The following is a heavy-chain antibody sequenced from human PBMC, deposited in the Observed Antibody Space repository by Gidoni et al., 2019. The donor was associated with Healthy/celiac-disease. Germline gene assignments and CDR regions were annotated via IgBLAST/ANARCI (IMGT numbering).Heavy chain of an antibody. CDR3: ARGLYYDFWSGYYNSGYYYGMDV. CDR1: GGSFSGYY. CDR2: INHSGST. D-gene: IGHD3-3*01. V-gene: IGHV4-34*01. J-gene: IGHJ6*02. Sequence: QVQLQQWGAGLLKPSETLSLTCAVYGGSFSGYYWRWIRQPPGKGLEWIGEINHSGSTNYNPSLKSRVTISVDTSKNQFSLKLSSVTAADTAVYYCARGLYYDFWSGYYNSGYYYGMDVWGQGTTVTVSS.